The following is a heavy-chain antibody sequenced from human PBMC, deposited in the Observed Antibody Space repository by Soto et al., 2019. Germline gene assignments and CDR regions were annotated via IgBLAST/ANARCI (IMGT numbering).Heavy chain of an antibody. D-gene: IGHD6-13*01. Sequence: QVQLVQSGAEVKKPGYSVKVSCKASGGTFSTYGINWVRQAPGQGLEWMGGIIPILDTTNYAQKFQGKFTITADESTSTVYLALSSLRSEDTAVYYCARDEAAAATRGMDVSCQGPTVTAPS. J-gene: IGHJ6*02. CDR3: ARDEAAAATRGMDV. CDR1: GGTFSTYG. V-gene: IGHV1-69*01. CDR2: IIPILDTT.